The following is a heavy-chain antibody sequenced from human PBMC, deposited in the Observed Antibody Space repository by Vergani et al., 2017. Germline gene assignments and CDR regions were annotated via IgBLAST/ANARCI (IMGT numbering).Heavy chain of an antibody. Sequence: QVQLQQWGAGLLKPSETLSLTCAVYGGSFSGYYWSWIRQPPGKGLEWIGEIYHSGSTNYNPSLKSRVTISVDTSKNQFSLKLSSVTAADTAVYYCARGARVDFWSGYYYYYMDVWGKGTTVTVSS. V-gene: IGHV4-34*01. CDR1: GGSFSGYY. D-gene: IGHD3-3*01. J-gene: IGHJ6*03. CDR3: ARGARVDFWSGYYYYYMDV. CDR2: IYHSGST.